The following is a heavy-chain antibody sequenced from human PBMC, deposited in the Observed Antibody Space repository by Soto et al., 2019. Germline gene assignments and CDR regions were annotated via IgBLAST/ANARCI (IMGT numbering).Heavy chain of an antibody. CDR2: IVVGSGNT. CDR3: AAGYYYDSSGYYSHFDY. J-gene: IGHJ4*02. CDR1: GFTFTSSA. Sequence: SVKVSCKASGFTFTSSAVQWVRQARGQRLEWIGGIVVGSGNTNYAQKFQERVTITRDMSTSTAYMELSSLRSEDTAVYYCAAGYYYDSSGYYSHFDYWGQGTLVTVSS. V-gene: IGHV1-58*01. D-gene: IGHD3-22*01.